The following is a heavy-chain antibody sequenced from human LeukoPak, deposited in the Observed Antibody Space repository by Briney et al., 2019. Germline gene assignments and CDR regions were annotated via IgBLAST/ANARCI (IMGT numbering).Heavy chain of an antibody. J-gene: IGHJ3*02. D-gene: IGHD3-16*02. CDR1: GYTFTSYD. CDR3: ARAYYDYVWGSYRLMAFDI. Sequence: ASVKVSCKASGYTFTSYDINWVRQATGQGLEWMGWMNPNSGNTGYAQKFQGRVTITRNTSISTAYMGLSSLRSEDTAVYYCARAYYDYVWGSYRLMAFDIWGQGTMVTVSS. CDR2: MNPNSGNT. V-gene: IGHV1-8*03.